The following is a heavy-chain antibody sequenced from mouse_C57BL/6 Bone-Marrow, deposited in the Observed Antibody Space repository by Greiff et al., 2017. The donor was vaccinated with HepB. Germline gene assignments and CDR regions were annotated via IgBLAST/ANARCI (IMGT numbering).Heavy chain of an antibody. J-gene: IGHJ4*01. CDR2: IWSGGST. V-gene: IGHV2-4*01. CDR3: ATLYDGYYGGAMDY. D-gene: IGHD2-3*01. CDR1: GFSLTSYG. Sequence: VQLVESGPGLVQPSQSLSITCTVSGFSLTSYGVHWVRQPPGKGLEWLGVIWSGGSTDYNAAFISRLSISKDNSKSQVFFKMNSLQADDTAIYYCATLYDGYYGGAMDYWGQGTSVTVSS.